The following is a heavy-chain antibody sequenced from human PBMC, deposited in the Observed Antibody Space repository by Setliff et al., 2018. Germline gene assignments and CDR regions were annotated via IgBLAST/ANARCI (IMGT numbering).Heavy chain of an antibody. CDR1: GASISGSAYY. J-gene: IGHJ4*02. V-gene: IGHV4-39*01. CDR3: ARQEDDSSGYYSTD. D-gene: IGHD3-22*01. CDR2: VYSSGSP. Sequence: SETLSLTCNVSGASISGSAYYWGWIRQPPGKGLEWIGSVYSSGSPYYNPSLKSRVTISMDTSKNQFSLKVNSLTAADTAVYYCARQEDDSSGYYSTDWGQGTLVTVSS.